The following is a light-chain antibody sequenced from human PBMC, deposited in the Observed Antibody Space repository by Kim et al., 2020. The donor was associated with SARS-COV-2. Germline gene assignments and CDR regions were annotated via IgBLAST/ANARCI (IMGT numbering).Light chain of an antibody. J-gene: IGKJ4*01. V-gene: IGKV1-17*01. CDR3: LYHNNHLLN. Sequence: ASVGDRVTSTCRASQAIGNHLAWYQQKPGTAPKRLIYGASSLQSGVPSRFSGSGSGTEFTLKISSLQPEDFTTYYCLYHNNHLLNFGGGTKVDIK. CDR2: GAS. CDR1: QAIGNH.